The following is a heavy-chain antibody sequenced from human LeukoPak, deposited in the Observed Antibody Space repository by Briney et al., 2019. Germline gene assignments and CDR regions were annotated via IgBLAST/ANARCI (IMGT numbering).Heavy chain of an antibody. J-gene: IGHJ4*02. D-gene: IGHD6-13*01. Sequence: GGSLRLSCAASGFTFSSYSMNWVRQAPGKGLEWVSSISSSSSYIYYADSVKGRFTISRVNAKNSLYLQMNSLRAEDTAVYYCARGQGIAAAGDDYWGQGTLVTVSS. CDR3: ARGQGIAAAGDDY. CDR1: GFTFSSYS. CDR2: ISSSSSYI. V-gene: IGHV3-21*01.